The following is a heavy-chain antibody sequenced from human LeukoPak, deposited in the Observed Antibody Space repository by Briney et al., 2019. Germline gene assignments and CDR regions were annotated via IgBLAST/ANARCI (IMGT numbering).Heavy chain of an antibody. CDR1: GFTFSGSA. CDR3: AKDMQLST. Sequence: GGSLRLSCAASGFTFSGSAMSWVRQAPGEGLEWVSLISYSGANSYYTDSVRGRFTISRDNSKDTLFLQMNSLRAEDTAIYYCAKDMQLSTWGLGTKVTGSS. D-gene: IGHD3-16*02. CDR2: ISYSGANS. J-gene: IGHJ3*01. V-gene: IGHV3-23*01.